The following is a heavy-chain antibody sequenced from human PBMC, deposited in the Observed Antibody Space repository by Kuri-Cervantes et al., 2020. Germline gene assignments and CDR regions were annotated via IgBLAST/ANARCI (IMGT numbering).Heavy chain of an antibody. CDR2: ISWNSGSI. CDR3: ARDPEGYYDSSGYYYGY. D-gene: IGHD3-22*01. J-gene: IGHJ4*02. V-gene: IGHV3-9*01. Sequence: SLKISCAASGFTFSSYSMNWVRQAPGKGLEWVSGISWNSGSIGYADSVKGRFTISRDNAKTSLFLQMNSLRPEDTAFYYCARDPEGYYDSSGYYYGYWGQGTLVTVSS. CDR1: GFTFSSYS.